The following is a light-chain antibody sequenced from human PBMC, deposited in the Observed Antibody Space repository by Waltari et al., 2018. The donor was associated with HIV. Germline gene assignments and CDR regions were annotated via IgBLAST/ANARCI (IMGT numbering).Light chain of an antibody. CDR1: QTVLYTSNNKNY. J-gene: IGKJ4*01. CDR2: WVS. Sequence: DIVMTQSPASLAVSLGERATINCKYSQTVLYTSNNKNYLAWYQQKPGQPPKLLIYWVSTRESGVPDRFSGSGSGTDFSLTISNMQAADVAVYYCQQYYGNPLTFGGGTKVEIK. V-gene: IGKV4-1*01. CDR3: QQYYGNPLT.